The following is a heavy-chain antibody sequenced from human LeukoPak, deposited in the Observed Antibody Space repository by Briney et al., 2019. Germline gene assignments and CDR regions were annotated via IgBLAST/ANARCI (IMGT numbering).Heavy chain of an antibody. CDR2: INSDGSST. V-gene: IGHV3-74*01. Sequence: GGSLRLSCAASGFTFSSYWMDWVRQAPGKGLGWVSRINSDGSSTIYADSVKGRFTISRDNAKNTLYLQMNSLRAEDTAVYYCARDSRAHFDYWGQGTLVTVSS. J-gene: IGHJ4*02. CDR3: ARDSRAHFDY. CDR1: GFTFSSYW.